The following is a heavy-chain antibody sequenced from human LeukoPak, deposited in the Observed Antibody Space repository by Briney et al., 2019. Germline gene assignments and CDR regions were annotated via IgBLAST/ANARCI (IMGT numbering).Heavy chain of an antibody. J-gene: IGHJ6*03. V-gene: IGHV3-23*01. CDR2: ISDSGGRT. D-gene: IGHD3-10*01. CDR3: ARLWFGDYYMDV. Sequence: GGSLRLSCAVSGITLSNYGMSWVRQAPGKGLEWVAGISDSGGRTNYADSVKGRFTISRDNPKNTLYLQMNSLRAEDTAVYYCARLWFGDYYMDVWGKGTTVTASS. CDR1: GITLSNYG.